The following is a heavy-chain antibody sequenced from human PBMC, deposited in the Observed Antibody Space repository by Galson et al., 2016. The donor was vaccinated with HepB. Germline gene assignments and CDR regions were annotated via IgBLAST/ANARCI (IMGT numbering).Heavy chain of an antibody. V-gene: IGHV4-30-2*01. CDR1: GASINSGGYS. CDR2: IYHSGST. D-gene: IGHD3-9*01. Sequence: TLSLTCAVSGASINSGGYSWTWIRQPPGKGLEWIGYIYHSGSTYYNPSLKSRVTISIDRSKNQFSLKLSCVTAADTAVYYCATGGAGYDHTFDYWGPGSLVTVSS. J-gene: IGHJ4*02. CDR3: ATGGAGYDHTFDY.